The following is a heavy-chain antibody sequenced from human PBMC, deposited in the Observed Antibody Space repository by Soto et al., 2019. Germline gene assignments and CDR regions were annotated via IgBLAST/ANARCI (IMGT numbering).Heavy chain of an antibody. D-gene: IGHD3-22*01. CDR3: ARSRRATPETVVYFHAMGV. CDR1: GGTFGSYG. V-gene: IGHV1-69*13. Sequence: SVKVSCKASGGTFGSYGIIWVRQAPGQGLEWMGGIIPIFVTANYVQKFHGRVTITADESTSTVYMELSSLRFEDTAVYYCARSRRATPETVVYFHAMGVWGQGTAVTVSS. CDR2: IIPIFVTA. J-gene: IGHJ6*02.